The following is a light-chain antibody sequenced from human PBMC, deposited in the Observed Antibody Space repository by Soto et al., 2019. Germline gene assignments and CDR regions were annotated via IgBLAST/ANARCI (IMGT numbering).Light chain of an antibody. CDR1: SSDIGGYNF. J-gene: IGLJ2*01. Sequence: QSALTQPASXXXXXXXXXXXXCTGTSSDIGGYNFVAWYQQHPGKAPKLMIYEVSNRPSGVSNRFSGSKSGNTASLTISGLQAEDEADYYCSSYTSSITVVFGGGTKVTVL. V-gene: IGLV2-14*01. CDR3: SSYTSSITVV. CDR2: EVS.